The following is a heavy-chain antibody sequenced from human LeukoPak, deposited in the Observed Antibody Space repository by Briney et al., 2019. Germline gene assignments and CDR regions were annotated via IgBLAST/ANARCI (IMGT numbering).Heavy chain of an antibody. CDR1: GFTVTNYY. CDR3: TRDPDG. V-gene: IGHV3-66*01. CDR2: IYSGGDT. J-gene: IGHJ4*02. Sequence: GGSLRLSCAASGFTVTNYYMSWVRQAPGKGLEWVSVIYSGGDTFHADSVKGRFTLSRDNSKNILYFQMNSLRAEDTAVYYCTRDPDGWGQGTLVTVSS.